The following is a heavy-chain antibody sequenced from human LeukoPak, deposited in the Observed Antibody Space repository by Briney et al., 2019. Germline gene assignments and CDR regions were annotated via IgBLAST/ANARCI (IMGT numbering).Heavy chain of an antibody. Sequence: PGGSLRLSCAASGFTFSSYGMHWVRQAPGKGLEWVAFIRYDGSNKYYADSVKGRFTISRDNSKNTLYLQMNSLRAEDTAVYYCAKRYSSSWYSMDYWGQGTLVTVSS. CDR3: AKRYSSSWYSMDY. J-gene: IGHJ4*02. V-gene: IGHV3-30*02. D-gene: IGHD6-13*01. CDR1: GFTFSSYG. CDR2: IRYDGSNK.